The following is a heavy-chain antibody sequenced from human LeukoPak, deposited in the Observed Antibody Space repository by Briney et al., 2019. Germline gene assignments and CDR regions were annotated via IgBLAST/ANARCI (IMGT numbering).Heavy chain of an antibody. D-gene: IGHD3-10*01. CDR2: ISSSSSYI. Sequence: GGSLRLSCAASGFTFSSYSMNWVRQAPGKGLEWVSSISSSSSYIYYADSVKGRFTISRDNAKNSLYLQMNSLRAEDTAVYYCAREGRVDYYGSGSYHYWGQGTLVTVSS. V-gene: IGHV3-21*01. CDR1: GFTFSSYS. J-gene: IGHJ4*02. CDR3: AREGRVDYYGSGSYHY.